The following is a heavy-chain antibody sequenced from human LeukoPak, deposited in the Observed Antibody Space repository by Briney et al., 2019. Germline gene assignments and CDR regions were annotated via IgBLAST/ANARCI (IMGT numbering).Heavy chain of an antibody. D-gene: IGHD1-26*01. V-gene: IGHV3-7*01. CDR2: IKQDGSER. Sequence: GGSLRLSCVASEFTFSSYRMSWVRRAPGKGLEWVANIKQDGSERYYVDSVRGRFTISRDNARNSLYLQMNRLRVEDTAVYYCARITWEVLGFGYYFDYWGQGTLVTVSS. CDR3: ARITWEVLGFGYYFDY. CDR1: EFTFSSYR. J-gene: IGHJ4*02.